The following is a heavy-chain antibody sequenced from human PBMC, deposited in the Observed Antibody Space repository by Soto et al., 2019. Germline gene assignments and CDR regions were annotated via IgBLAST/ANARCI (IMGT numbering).Heavy chain of an antibody. D-gene: IGHD6-19*01. V-gene: IGHV3-64*01. CDR1: GFTFSSYA. CDR3: ARVGSSGWYQAFDI. CDR2: ISSNGGST. Sequence: GGSLRLSCAASGFTFSSYAMHWVRQAPGKGLEYVSSISSNGGSTYYANSVKGRFTISRDNSKNTLYLQMGSLRAEDMAVYYCARVGSSGWYQAFDIWGKGTMLTVS. J-gene: IGHJ3*02.